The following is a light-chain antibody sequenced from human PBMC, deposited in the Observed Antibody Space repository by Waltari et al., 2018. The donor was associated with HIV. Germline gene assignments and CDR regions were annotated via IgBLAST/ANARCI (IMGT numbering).Light chain of an antibody. CDR1: QSIGTS. CDR3: QQTYSFPRYT. Sequence: DIQMTQSPSSVSVSVGHRVTITCRASQSIGTSLNWNQLRPGKAPRLLIFGSSTLQSGVPSRFSGRGSGTDFTLTISSLQPEDFATYYCQQTYSFPRYTFGQGTKLEI. V-gene: IGKV1-39*01. J-gene: IGKJ2*01. CDR2: GSS.